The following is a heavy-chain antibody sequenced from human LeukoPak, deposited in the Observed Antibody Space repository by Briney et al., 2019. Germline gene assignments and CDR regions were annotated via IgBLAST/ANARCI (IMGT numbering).Heavy chain of an antibody. CDR1: GYTFTGYY. CDR3: ARVRLGYFDWLLD. CDR2: INPNSGGT. Sequence: ASVKVSCKASGYTFTGYYIHWVRQAPGQGLEWMGWINPNSGGTNYAQKFQGRVTMTRDTSISTAYVELRRLRSDDTAVYYCARVRLGYFDWLLDWGQGTLVTVSS. J-gene: IGHJ4*02. D-gene: IGHD3-9*01. V-gene: IGHV1-2*02.